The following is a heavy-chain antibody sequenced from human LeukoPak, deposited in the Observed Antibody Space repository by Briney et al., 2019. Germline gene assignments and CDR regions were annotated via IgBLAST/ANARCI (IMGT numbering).Heavy chain of an antibody. Sequence: GASVKVSCKASGYTFTSYYMHWVRQAPGQGLEWMGIINPSGGSTNYAQKFQGRVTITADKSTSTAYMELSSLRSEDTAVYYCARETCSSTSCYKGDMPAFDIWGQGTMVTVSS. J-gene: IGHJ3*02. CDR3: ARETCSSTSCYKGDMPAFDI. CDR1: GYTFTSYY. V-gene: IGHV1-46*01. D-gene: IGHD2-2*02. CDR2: INPSGGST.